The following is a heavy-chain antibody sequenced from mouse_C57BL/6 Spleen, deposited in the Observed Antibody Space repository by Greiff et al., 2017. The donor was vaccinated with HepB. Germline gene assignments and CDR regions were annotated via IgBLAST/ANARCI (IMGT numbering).Heavy chain of an antibody. CDR3: ARRRDYDY. Sequence: EVQRVESGGDLVKPGGSLKLSCAASGFTFSSYGMSWVRQTPDKRLEWVATISSGGSYTYYPDSVKGRFTISRDNAKNTLYLQMSSLKSEDTAMYYCARRRDYDYWGQGTTLTVSS. CDR2: ISSGGSYT. V-gene: IGHV5-6*01. CDR1: GFTFSSYG. D-gene: IGHD2-4*01. J-gene: IGHJ2*01.